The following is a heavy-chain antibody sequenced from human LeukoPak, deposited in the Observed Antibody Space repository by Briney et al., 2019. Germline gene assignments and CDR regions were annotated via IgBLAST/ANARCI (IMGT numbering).Heavy chain of an antibody. CDR3: ARDWGDDYGDYVDY. Sequence: PGGSLRLSCAASGFTFSSYSMNWVRQAPGKGLEWVSSISSSSGYIYYADSVKGRFTIPRDNAKNSLYLQMNSLRVEDTAVYYCARDWGDDYGDYVDYWGQGTLVIVSS. CDR2: ISSSSGYI. D-gene: IGHD4-17*01. J-gene: IGHJ4*02. CDR1: GFTFSSYS. V-gene: IGHV3-21*01.